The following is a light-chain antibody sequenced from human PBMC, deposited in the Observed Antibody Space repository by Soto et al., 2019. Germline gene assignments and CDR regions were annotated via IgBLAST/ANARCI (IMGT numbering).Light chain of an antibody. CDR1: QRIGPY. J-gene: IGKJ4*01. CDR2: DAV. V-gene: IGKV3-11*01. Sequence: EIVLTQSPYTLSLSPGERATLYCRASQRIGPYLAWYQLKPGQSPRLLVYDAVNRAAGAPDRFSGSGSGTDFTLTISSLEPEDSAVYLCQQRSDWPPLTFGGGTKVEIK. CDR3: QQRSDWPPLT.